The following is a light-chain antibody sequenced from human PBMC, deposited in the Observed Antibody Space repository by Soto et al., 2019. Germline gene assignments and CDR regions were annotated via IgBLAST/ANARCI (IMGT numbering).Light chain of an antibody. CDR1: QSLLHSNGYNY. J-gene: IGKJ1*01. CDR2: LGS. V-gene: IGKV2-28*01. Sequence: DIVMTQSPLSLPVTPGEPASISCRSSQSLLHSNGYNYLDWYLQKPGQSPQLLIYLGSNRASGGPDRFSGSGSGTYFTLKISRVEAEDVGVYYCMQALQITWTFGQGTKVEIK. CDR3: MQALQITWT.